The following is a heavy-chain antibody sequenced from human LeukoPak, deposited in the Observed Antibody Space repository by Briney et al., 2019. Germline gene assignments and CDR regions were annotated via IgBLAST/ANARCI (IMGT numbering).Heavy chain of an antibody. Sequence: PGGSVRLFCAASGFTFSDYYMSWIRQAPGRGLEWCSYISRSGSTIYYADSVKGRFTISRDNAKNSLYLQMNSLRAEDTAVYYCARDRCSSTSCYYYYYYYMDVWGKGTTVTVSS. V-gene: IGHV3-11*04. J-gene: IGHJ6*03. D-gene: IGHD2-2*01. CDR1: GFTFSDYY. CDR2: ISRSGSTI. CDR3: ARDRCSSTSCYYYYYYYMDV.